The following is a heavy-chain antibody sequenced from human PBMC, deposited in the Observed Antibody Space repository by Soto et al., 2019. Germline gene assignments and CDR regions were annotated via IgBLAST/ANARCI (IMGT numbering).Heavy chain of an antibody. J-gene: IGHJ6*02. CDR3: ARTHEWNWNYYYGMDV. CDR2: INHSGST. V-gene: IGHV4-34*01. Sequence: PSETPSLTSAVYGGSFSGFYWSWIRQPTGKGLEWIGEINHSGSTNYNPSLRSRVTISVDTSKNQFSLKLSSVTAADTAVYYCARTHEWNWNYYYGMDVWRQGTTDTVSS. CDR1: GGSFSGFY. D-gene: IGHD1-1*01.